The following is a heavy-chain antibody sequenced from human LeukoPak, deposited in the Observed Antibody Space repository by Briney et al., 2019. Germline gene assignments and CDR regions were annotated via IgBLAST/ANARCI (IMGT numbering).Heavy chain of an antibody. D-gene: IGHD4-17*01. V-gene: IGHV1-8*01. CDR3: ASSHGYGDPWFDP. J-gene: IGHJ5*02. CDR1: GYTFTSYD. Sequence: GASVKVSCKASGYTFTSYDINWVRQATGQGLEWMGWMNPNSGNTGYAQKFQGRVTMTTDTSTSTAYMELRSLRSDDTAVYYCASSHGYGDPWFDPWGQGTLVTVSS. CDR2: MNPNSGNT.